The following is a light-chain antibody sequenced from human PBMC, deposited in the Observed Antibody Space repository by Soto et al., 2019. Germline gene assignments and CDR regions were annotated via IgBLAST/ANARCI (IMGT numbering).Light chain of an antibody. CDR1: QSVSSSY. Sequence: EIVLTQSPATLSLSPGERATLSCRASQSVSSSYLAWYQQKPGQAPRLLIYGASSRATVIPDRFSGSGSGTDFTLTISRLEPEDFAVYYCQQYGSSPRTFGGGTKVDIK. J-gene: IGKJ4*01. CDR2: GAS. V-gene: IGKV3-20*01. CDR3: QQYGSSPRT.